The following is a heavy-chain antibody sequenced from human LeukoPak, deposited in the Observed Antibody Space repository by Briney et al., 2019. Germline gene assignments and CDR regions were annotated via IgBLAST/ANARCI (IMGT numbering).Heavy chain of an antibody. J-gene: IGHJ4*02. CDR1: GGSISSGGYY. D-gene: IGHD4-17*01. Sequence: SETLSLTCTVSGGSISSGGYYWSWIRQHPGKGLEWIGYIYYSGSTYYNPSLKSRVTISVDTSKNQFSLKLSSVTAADTAVYYCARSYATLTYYFDYWGQGTLVTVSS. CDR2: IYYSGST. CDR3: ARSYATLTYYFDY. V-gene: IGHV4-31*03.